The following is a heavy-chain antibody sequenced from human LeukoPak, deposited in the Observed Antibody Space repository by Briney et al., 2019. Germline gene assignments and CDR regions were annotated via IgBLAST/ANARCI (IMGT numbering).Heavy chain of an antibody. D-gene: IGHD1-20*01. CDR2: ISWNSDNI. V-gene: IGHV3-9*01. J-gene: IGHJ3*02. Sequence: GGSLRLSCAASGFTFDDYSMHWVRQAPGKGLEWVSDISWNSDNIGYADSVKGRFTISRDNAKNSLYLQMNSLRPEDTALYYCATGFLTGDALDIWGQGTMVTVSS. CDR3: ATGFLTGDALDI. CDR1: GFTFDDYS.